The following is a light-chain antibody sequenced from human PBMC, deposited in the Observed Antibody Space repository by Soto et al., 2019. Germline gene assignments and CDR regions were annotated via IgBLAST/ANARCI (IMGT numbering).Light chain of an antibody. J-gene: IGKJ5*01. V-gene: IGKV3-11*01. Sequence: EIVMTQSPSTLSVSPGQRATLSCRASQSVSSYLALYQQKPGQAPRLLIYDASNRATGIPARFSGTGSWTDFTLTINNLEPEDFAVYYCQVRTNWSIAFGRGTRLEI. CDR2: DAS. CDR1: QSVSSY. CDR3: QVRTNWSIA.